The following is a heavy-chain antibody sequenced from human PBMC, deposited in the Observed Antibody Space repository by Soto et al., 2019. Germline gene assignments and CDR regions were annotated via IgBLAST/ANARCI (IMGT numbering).Heavy chain of an antibody. V-gene: IGHV3-30*18. J-gene: IGHJ3*02. CDR2: ISYDGSNK. Sequence: QVQLVESGGGVVQPGRSLRLSCAASGFTFSSYGMHWVRQAPGKGLEWVAVISYDGSNKYYADSVKGRFTISRDNSKNTLYLQMNSLRAEDTAVYYCAKRYSSGWGHDAFDIWGQGTMVTVSS. D-gene: IGHD6-19*01. CDR3: AKRYSSGWGHDAFDI. CDR1: GFTFSSYG.